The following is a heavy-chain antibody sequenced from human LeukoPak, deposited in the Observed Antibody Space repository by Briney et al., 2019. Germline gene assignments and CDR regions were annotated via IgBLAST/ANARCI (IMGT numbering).Heavy chain of an antibody. CDR2: ISSSSSYI. J-gene: IGHJ5*02. CDR1: GFTFSSCS. CDR3: ARDNHLPSYYYGSTGWFDP. Sequence: GGSLRLSCAASGFTFSSCSMNWVRQAPGKGLELVSSISSSSSYIYYADSVKGRFTISRDNAKNSLYLQMNSLRAEDTAVYYCARDNHLPSYYYGSTGWFDPWGQGTLVTVSS. V-gene: IGHV3-21*01. D-gene: IGHD3-22*01.